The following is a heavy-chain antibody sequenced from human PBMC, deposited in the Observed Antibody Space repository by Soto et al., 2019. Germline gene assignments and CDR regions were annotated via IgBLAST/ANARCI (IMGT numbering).Heavy chain of an antibody. Sequence: GGSLRLSCAASGFTFSSYSMNWVRQAPGKGLEWVSYISSSSSTIYYADSVKGRFTISRDNAKNSLYLQMNSLRDEDTAVYYCARGTDRDGYTKGAYWGQGTLVTVPS. CDR3: ARGTDRDGYTKGAY. D-gene: IGHD5-12*01. V-gene: IGHV3-48*02. CDR2: ISSSSSTI. J-gene: IGHJ4*02. CDR1: GFTFSSYS.